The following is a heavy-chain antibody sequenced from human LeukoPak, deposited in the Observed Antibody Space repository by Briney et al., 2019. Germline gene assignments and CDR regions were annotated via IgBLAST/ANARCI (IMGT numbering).Heavy chain of an antibody. CDR3: ARAVKLFMVVRWFDP. CDR2: IYYSGST. Sequence: ASETLSLTCTVSGGSISSYYWSWIRQPPGKGLEWIGYIYYSGSTNYNPSLKSRVTISVDTSKNQFSLKLSSVTAADTAVYYCARAVKLFMVVRWFDPWGQGTLVTVSS. J-gene: IGHJ5*02. D-gene: IGHD3-10*01. V-gene: IGHV4-59*12. CDR1: GGSISSYY.